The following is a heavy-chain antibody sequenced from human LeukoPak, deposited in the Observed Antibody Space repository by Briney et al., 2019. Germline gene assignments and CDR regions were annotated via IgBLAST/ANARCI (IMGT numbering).Heavy chain of an antibody. V-gene: IGHV4-4*07. D-gene: IGHD6-19*01. CDR3: ARSAVAGTGRAFDI. J-gene: IGHJ3*02. CDR2: IYYSGSS. Sequence: SETLSLTCTGSGGAITSYYWNWIRQPAAKGLEWIGRIYYSGSSDHNPSLPSRVAMPADTSRNQVSLKLSSVTAADTAVYYCARSAVAGTGRAFDIRGRGTMITVSP. CDR1: GGAITSYY.